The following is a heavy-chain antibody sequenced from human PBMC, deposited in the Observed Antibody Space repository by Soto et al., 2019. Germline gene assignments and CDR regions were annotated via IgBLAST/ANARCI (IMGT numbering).Heavy chain of an antibody. CDR3: AKDIFRHYYYGMDV. V-gene: IGHV3-9*01. CDR1: GFTFGDYA. J-gene: IGHJ6*02. Sequence: GGSLRLSCTTSGFTFGDYAMSWVRQAPGKGLDWVSGISWNSGSIGYADSVKGRFTISRDNAKNSLYLQMNSLRAEDTALYYCAKDIFRHYYYGMDVWGQGTTVTVSS. CDR2: ISWNSGSI. D-gene: IGHD2-21*01.